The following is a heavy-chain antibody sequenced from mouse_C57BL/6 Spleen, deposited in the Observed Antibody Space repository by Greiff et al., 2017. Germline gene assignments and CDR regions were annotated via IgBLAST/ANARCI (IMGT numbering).Heavy chain of an antibody. Sequence: EVKLQESGPGLVKPSQSLSLTCSVTGYSITSGYYWNWIRQFPGNKLEWMGYISYDGSNNYNPSLKNRIPITRNTSKNQFFLKLNSVTTEDTATYYCARDDGYSYYYAMDYWGQGTSVTVSS. J-gene: IGHJ4*01. CDR3: ARDDGYSYYYAMDY. CDR1: GYSITSGYY. V-gene: IGHV3-6*01. CDR2: ISYDGSN. D-gene: IGHD2-3*01.